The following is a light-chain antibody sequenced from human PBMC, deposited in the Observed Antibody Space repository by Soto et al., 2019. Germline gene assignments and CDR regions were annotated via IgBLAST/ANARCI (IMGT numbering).Light chain of an antibody. Sequence: EIVFTQSPDPLSLSPGERATLSCTASESVTSSCLAWYQRKPGQAPRLLIHTTSTRATDIPDRVSGSGSGTDFTLTISRLEPEDFAVYYCQQCGGSPLFSFGPGTKVDIK. V-gene: IGKV3-20*01. CDR3: QQCGGSPLFS. J-gene: IGKJ3*01. CDR2: TTS. CDR1: ESVTSSC.